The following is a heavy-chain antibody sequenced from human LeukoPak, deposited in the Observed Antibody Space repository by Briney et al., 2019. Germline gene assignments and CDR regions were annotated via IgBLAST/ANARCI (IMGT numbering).Heavy chain of an antibody. D-gene: IGHD1-20*01. CDR1: GGTFSSYT. Sequence: SVKVSCKASGGTFSSYTITWVRQAPGQGLEWMGRIIPSLSIANYAQQFQGRVTITADRSTSTAYMELSSLRSEDTAVYYCATDPRYKWMGSETYYYYGMDVWGQGTTVTVSS. CDR3: ATDPRYKWMGSETYYYYGMDV. J-gene: IGHJ6*02. V-gene: IGHV1-69*04. CDR2: IIPSLSIA.